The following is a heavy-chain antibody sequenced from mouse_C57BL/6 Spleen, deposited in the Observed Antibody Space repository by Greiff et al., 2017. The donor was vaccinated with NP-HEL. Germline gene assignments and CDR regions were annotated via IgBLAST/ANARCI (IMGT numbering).Heavy chain of an antibody. D-gene: IGHD2-4*01. Sequence: QVHVKQSGPGLVQPSQSLSITCTVSGFSLTSYGVHWVRQSPGKGLEWLGVIWSGGSTDYNAAFISRLSISKDNSKSQVFFKMNSLQADDTAIYYCARKGIYYDYDYAMDYWGQGTSVTVSS. V-gene: IGHV2-2*01. CDR3: ARKGIYYDYDYAMDY. CDR1: GFSLTSYG. CDR2: IWSGGST. J-gene: IGHJ4*01.